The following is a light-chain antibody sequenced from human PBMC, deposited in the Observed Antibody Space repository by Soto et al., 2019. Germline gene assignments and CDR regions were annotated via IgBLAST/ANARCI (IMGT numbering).Light chain of an antibody. CDR1: QSVLYSSNNKNY. CDR3: QQYESTPPT. Sequence: DIVMTQSPDSLAVSLGERATINCKSSQSVLYSSNNKNYLAWYQQRPGQPPKLLIYCASTRESGVPERFSGSGSGTDFTLTITSLQAEDVAVYYCQQYESTPPTFGQGTKLEIK. CDR2: CAS. V-gene: IGKV4-1*01. J-gene: IGKJ2*01.